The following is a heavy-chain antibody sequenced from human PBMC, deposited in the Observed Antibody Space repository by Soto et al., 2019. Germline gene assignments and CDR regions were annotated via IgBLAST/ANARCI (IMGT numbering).Heavy chain of an antibody. D-gene: IGHD3-22*01. CDR2: IYYSGST. J-gene: IGHJ4*02. V-gene: IGHV4-30-4*01. Sequence: PSETLSLTCTVSGSSISNDNYYWSWIRQPPGKGLEWIAYIYYSGSTYYNPSLKSRLTISVDPSKNQFSLKLSSVTAADTAVYYCARTTSPAPFYDASADYERWGQGTLVTVSS. CDR1: GSSISNDNYY. CDR3: ARTTSPAPFYDASADYER.